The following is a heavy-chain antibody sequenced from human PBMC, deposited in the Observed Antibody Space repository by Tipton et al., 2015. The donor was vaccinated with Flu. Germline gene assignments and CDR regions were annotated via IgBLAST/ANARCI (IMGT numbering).Heavy chain of an antibody. D-gene: IGHD3-10*01. CDR1: GGSLSSFY. Sequence: PGLVKPSETLSLTCTVSGGSLSSFYWTWIRQPAGKGLEWIGRIYSSGITKYNPSLKSRVTMSVDTSKNQFSLSLSSVTAADTAVYYCARGSGSGTFVIFDYWGQGTLVAVSS. V-gene: IGHV4-4*07. CDR2: IYSSGIT. J-gene: IGHJ4*02. CDR3: ARGSGSGTFVIFDY.